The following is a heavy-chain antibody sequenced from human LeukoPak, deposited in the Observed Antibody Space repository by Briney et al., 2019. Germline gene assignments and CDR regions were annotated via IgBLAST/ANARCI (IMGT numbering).Heavy chain of an antibody. CDR2: MDFYGSTT. CDR1: GFTFSNYW. J-gene: IGHJ3*02. Sequence: LGGSLRLSCAGSGFTFSNYWMHWVRQVPGKGLVWVSRMDFYGSTTDYADSVKGRFTISRDNSKNTLYLQMNSLRAEDTAVYYCAKDQDGDAFDIWGQGTMVTVSS. CDR3: AKDQDGDAFDI. V-gene: IGHV3-74*01.